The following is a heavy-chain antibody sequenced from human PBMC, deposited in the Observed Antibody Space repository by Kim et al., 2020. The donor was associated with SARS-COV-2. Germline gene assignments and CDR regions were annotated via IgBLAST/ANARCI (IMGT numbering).Heavy chain of an antibody. Sequence: ASVKVSCRASGYTFTSYVITWVRQAPGQGLEWMGWISVYTGNTNYAQNLQGRVTMTTDTSTNTAYMELRSLRFDDTAVYYCARRGHDYGDYGWDYWGQGTLVTVSS. CDR1: GYTFTSYV. CDR3: ARRGHDYGDYGWDY. D-gene: IGHD4-17*01. J-gene: IGHJ4*02. V-gene: IGHV1-18*04. CDR2: ISVYTGNT.